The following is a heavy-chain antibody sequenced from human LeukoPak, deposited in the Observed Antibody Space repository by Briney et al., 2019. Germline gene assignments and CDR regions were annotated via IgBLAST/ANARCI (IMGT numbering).Heavy chain of an antibody. J-gene: IGHJ3*02. Sequence: GGPLRLPCSVCGFTFRTYVMLGVRQAPGKGLEYVSAITSDGGYTYYANSVKGRFTISRDNSKKTLYLQIGILRADDMAVYYGARVSTSDRKNAFDIWGQGTMVTVSS. CDR3: ARVSTSDRKNAFDI. CDR1: GFTFRTYV. D-gene: IGHD3-22*01. V-gene: IGHV3-64*01. CDR2: ITSDGGYT.